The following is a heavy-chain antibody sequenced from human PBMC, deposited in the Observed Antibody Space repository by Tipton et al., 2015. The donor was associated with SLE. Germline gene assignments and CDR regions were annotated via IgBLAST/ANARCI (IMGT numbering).Heavy chain of an antibody. CDR3: AKDDSHGSGYDY. D-gene: IGHD3-10*01. CDR1: GFSFHRNG. CDR2: IWYDGSNK. Sequence: SLRLSCSASGFSFHRNGMHWVRQAPGKGLAWVAVIWYDGSNKYYADSVKGRFTVSRDNAKNTLYLQMNSLRGEDTAVYYCAKDDSHGSGYDYWGQGTLVTVSS. V-gene: IGHV3-33*06. J-gene: IGHJ4*02.